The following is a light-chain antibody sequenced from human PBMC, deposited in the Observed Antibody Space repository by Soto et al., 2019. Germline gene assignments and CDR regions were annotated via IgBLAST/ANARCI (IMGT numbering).Light chain of an antibody. CDR2: DVS. J-gene: IGLJ3*02. CDR1: SSDVGGYNY. Sequence: QSALTQPRSVSGSPGQSVTISCTGTSSDVGGYNYVSWYQQHPGKAPKLMIYDVSKRPSGVPDRFSGYKSGNTASLTISGLQAEDEADYYCCSYAGSNTSVFGGGTKLTVL. V-gene: IGLV2-11*01. CDR3: CSYAGSNTSV.